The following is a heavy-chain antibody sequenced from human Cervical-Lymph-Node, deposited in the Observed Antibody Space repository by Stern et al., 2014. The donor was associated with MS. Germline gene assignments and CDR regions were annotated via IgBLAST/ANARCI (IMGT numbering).Heavy chain of an antibody. Sequence: VQLEESGGGLVKPGGSLRLSCAASGFTFGSYSMNWVRQAPGKGLEWVSSISSSSSYIYYADSVKGRFTITRDNAKNSLYLQMNSLRAEDTAVYYCARDAVYGMDVWGQGTTVTVSS. CDR3: ARDAVYGMDV. CDR1: GFTFGSYS. CDR2: ISSSSSYI. J-gene: IGHJ6*02. V-gene: IGHV3-21*01.